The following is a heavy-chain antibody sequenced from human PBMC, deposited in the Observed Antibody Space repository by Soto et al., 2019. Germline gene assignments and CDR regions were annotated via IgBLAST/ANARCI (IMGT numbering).Heavy chain of an antibody. D-gene: IGHD5-18*01. CDR3: ANRGYSYGFGIY. V-gene: IGHV1-69*02. J-gene: IGHJ4*02. Sequence: QVQLVQSGAEVKKPGSSVKVSCKASGGTFSSYTFSWVRQAPGKGLEWMGRIIPMLGIANYAQKFQGRVTITADKSTSTDYMELSSLRSEDTAVYYCANRGYSYGFGIYWGQGTLVTVSS. CDR1: GGTFSSYT. CDR2: IIPMLGIA.